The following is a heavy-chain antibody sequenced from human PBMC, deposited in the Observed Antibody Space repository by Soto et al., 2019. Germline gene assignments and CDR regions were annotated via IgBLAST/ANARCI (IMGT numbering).Heavy chain of an antibody. V-gene: IGHV4-39*01. CDR2: IFHSGST. Sequence: SETLSLTCTVSGGSISSNIHYWGWIRHTPGKGLEWIGSIFHSGSTKYSASLKSRVTISVDTSKDQFSLRLSSVTAADTAVYFCARLFTENYNIDYWGQGPMVTVSS. D-gene: IGHD1-20*01. CDR1: GGSISSNIHY. J-gene: IGHJ4*01. CDR3: ARLFTENYNIDY.